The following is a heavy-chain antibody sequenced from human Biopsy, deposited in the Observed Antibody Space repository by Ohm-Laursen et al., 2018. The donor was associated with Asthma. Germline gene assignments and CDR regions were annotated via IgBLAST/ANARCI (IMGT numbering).Heavy chain of an antibody. CDR2: HDHEEGGT. CDR3: ASDFPKDYVRYNFQF. CDR1: GYSLTDLS. D-gene: IGHD4-17*01. Sequence: ASVNVSCKGSGYSLTDLSMHWVRQAPGQGLEWMGGHDHEEGGTVNARRFQGRVTMTEDTSTDTAYMELSSLSSDDTAVYYCASDFPKDYVRYNFQFWGQGTLVTVSS. J-gene: IGHJ4*02. V-gene: IGHV1-24*01.